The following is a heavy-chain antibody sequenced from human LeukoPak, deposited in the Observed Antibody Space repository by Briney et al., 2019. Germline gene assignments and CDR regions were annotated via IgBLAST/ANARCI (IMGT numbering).Heavy chain of an antibody. CDR3: ARGRARAARPTYYYYMDV. Sequence: NPSETLSLTCTVSGYSISSGYYWGWIRQPPGKGLEWIGNIYHSGSTYYNPSLKSRVTISVDTSKNQFSVKLSSVTAADTAVYYCARGRARAARPTYYYYMDVWGKGTTVTVSS. J-gene: IGHJ6*03. CDR2: IYHSGST. CDR1: GYSISSGYY. V-gene: IGHV4-38-2*02. D-gene: IGHD6-6*01.